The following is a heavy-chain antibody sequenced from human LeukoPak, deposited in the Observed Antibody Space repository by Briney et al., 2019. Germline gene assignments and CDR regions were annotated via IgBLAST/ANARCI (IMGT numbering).Heavy chain of an antibody. CDR3: AKDVVGYSGYEETADY. CDR1: GFTFSSYG. V-gene: IGHV3-30*02. Sequence: GGSLRLSCAASGFTFSSYGMHWVRQAPGKGLEWVAFIRYDGSNKYYADSVKGRFTISRDNSKNTLDLQMNSLRAEDTAVYYCAKDVVGYSGYEETADYWGQGTLVTVSS. J-gene: IGHJ4*02. CDR2: IRYDGSNK. D-gene: IGHD5-12*01.